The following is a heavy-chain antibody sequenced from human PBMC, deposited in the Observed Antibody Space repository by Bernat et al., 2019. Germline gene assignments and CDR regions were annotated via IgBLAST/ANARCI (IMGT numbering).Heavy chain of an antibody. V-gene: IGHV3-33*01. CDR3: ARDGGISGSWPRYSDY. Sequence: QVQLVESGGGVVQPGRSLRLSCAASGFTFSNYGMHWVRQAPGKGLEWVAVIWYDGSNKYYAESVKGRFTISRDNSKNTLYLQMNSLRAEDTAVYYCARDGGISGSWPRYSDYWGQGTLVTVSS. CDR1: GFTFSNYG. J-gene: IGHJ4*02. D-gene: IGHD6-13*01. CDR2: IWYDGSNK.